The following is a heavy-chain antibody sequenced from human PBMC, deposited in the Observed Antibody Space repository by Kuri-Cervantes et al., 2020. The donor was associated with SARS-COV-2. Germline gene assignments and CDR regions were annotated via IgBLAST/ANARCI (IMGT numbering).Heavy chain of an antibody. V-gene: IGHV1-46*01. J-gene: IGHJ4*02. Sequence: ASVKVSCKASGNTFTNYYVHWVRQAPGQGLEWLGIINPSGGSTSYAQTFQGRLTMTRDASTSTAYMELRSLRSDDTAVYYCAAGGYSSSWYYFDYWGQGTLVTVSS. D-gene: IGHD6-13*01. CDR2: INPSGGST. CDR1: GNTFTNYY. CDR3: AAGGYSSSWYYFDY.